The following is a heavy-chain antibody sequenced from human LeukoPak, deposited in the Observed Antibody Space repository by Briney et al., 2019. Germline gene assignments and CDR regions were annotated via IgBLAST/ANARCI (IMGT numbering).Heavy chain of an antibody. D-gene: IGHD3-9*01. CDR3: AKRGVVIRVILIGFHKEAYYFDS. V-gene: IGHV3-23*01. Sequence: GGSLRLSCAVYGLTLSNYGMSWVRQAAGKGMEWEAGISGSGSRSNYADSVKGRFTICRDKPKNKMYTQMNSLRAEDTAVYFCAKRGVVIRVILIGFHKEAYYFDSWGQGALVTVSS. CDR2: ISGSGSRS. CDR1: GLTLSNYG. J-gene: IGHJ4*02.